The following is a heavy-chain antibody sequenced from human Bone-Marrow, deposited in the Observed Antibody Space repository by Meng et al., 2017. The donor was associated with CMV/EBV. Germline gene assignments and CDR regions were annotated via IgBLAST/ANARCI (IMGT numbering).Heavy chain of an antibody. D-gene: IGHD3-22*01. CDR2: IYYSGST. V-gene: IGHV4-39*01. J-gene: IGHJ4*02. CDR3: ARHSYYYDSSGYYYYYFDY. Sequence: SETLSLTCTVSGGSISSSSYYWGWIRQPPGKGLEWIGSIYYSGSTYYNPSLKSRVTISVDTSKNQFSLKLSSVTAADTAVYYCARHSYYYDSSGYYYYYFDYWGQGTRVTVSS. CDR1: GGSISSSSYY.